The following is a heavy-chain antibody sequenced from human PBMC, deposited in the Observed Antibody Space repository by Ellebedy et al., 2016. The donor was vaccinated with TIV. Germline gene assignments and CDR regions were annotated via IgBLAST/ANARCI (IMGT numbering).Heavy chain of an antibody. CDR2: ISGGGGST. D-gene: IGHD3-10*01. J-gene: IGHJ4*02. CDR1: GFTFSNYG. V-gene: IGHV3-23*01. Sequence: GESLKISCAASGFTFSNYGMRWVRQAPGKGLEWVSAISGGGGSTYYADSVKGRLTISRDNSKNTLYLQMNSLRAEDTAVYYCASTGTYGHRYYFDYWGQGTLVTVSS. CDR3: ASTGTYGHRYYFDY.